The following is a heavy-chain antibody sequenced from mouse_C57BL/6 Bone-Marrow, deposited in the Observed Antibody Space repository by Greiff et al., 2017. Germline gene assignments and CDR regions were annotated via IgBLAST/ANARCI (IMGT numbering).Heavy chain of an antibody. V-gene: IGHV5-4*01. CDR2: ISDGGSYT. J-gene: IGHJ2*01. Sequence: EVQLVESGGGLVKPGGSLKLSCAASGFTFSSYAMSWVRQTPEKRLEWVATISDGGSYTYYPDNVKGRFTISRDNAKNNLYLQMSHLKSEDTAMYYGARDNIRRSFDYWGQGTTLTVSS. CDR3: ARDNIRRSFDY. CDR1: GFTFSSYA.